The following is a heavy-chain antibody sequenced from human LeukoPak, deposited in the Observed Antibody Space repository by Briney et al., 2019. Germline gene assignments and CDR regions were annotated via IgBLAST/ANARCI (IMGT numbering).Heavy chain of an antibody. J-gene: IGHJ5*02. CDR2: ISAYNGNT. D-gene: IGHD3-10*01. CDR3: ARDVFRAILWPPKGWFDP. Sequence: GASVKVSCKASGYTFPSYGISWVRQAPGQGLEWMGWISAYNGNTNYAQKPQGRVTMTTDTSTSTAYMELRSLRSDDTAVYYCARDVFRAILWPPKGWFDPWGQGTLVTVSS. CDR1: GYTFPSYG. V-gene: IGHV1-18*01.